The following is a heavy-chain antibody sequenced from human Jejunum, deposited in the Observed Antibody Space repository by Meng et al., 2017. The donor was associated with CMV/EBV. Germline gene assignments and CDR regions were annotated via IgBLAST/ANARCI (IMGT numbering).Heavy chain of an antibody. D-gene: IGHD2/OR15-2a*01. V-gene: IGHV1-2*02. J-gene: IGHJ4*02. CDR3: AKVKSTYHYDSTTYYPNPLFDY. CDR2: INPNSGDT. Sequence: IHWVRQAHGQGLEWMGWINPNSGDTNYAQKFQGRVTMTRDTSISTAYMELSRLRSDDTAVYYCAKVKSTYHYDSTTYYPNPLFDYWGQGTLVTVSS.